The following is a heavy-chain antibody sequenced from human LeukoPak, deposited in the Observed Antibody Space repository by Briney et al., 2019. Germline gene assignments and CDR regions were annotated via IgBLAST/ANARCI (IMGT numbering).Heavy chain of an antibody. J-gene: IGHJ3*02. Sequence: SQTLSLTCTVSGGSISSGGYHWSWIRQHPGKGLEWIGYIYYSGSTYYNPSLKSRVTISVDTSKNQFSLKLSSVTAADAAVYYCARGRYYGSGSYYYAFDIWGQGTMVTVSS. D-gene: IGHD3-10*01. CDR3: ARGRYYGSGSYYYAFDI. CDR2: IYYSGST. CDR1: GGSISSGGYH. V-gene: IGHV4-31*03.